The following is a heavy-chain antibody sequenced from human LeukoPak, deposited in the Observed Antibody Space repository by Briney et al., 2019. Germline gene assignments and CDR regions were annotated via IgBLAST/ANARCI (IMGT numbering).Heavy chain of an antibody. J-gene: IGHJ4*02. D-gene: IGHD5-12*01. CDR3: ARSSLGTITAGPFDY. Sequence: ASVKVSCKASGYTFSSYGIAWVRQAPGQGLEWMGWVSGYNGNTNYAQKLQGRVSMTTDTSTTTAYMELRSLTSDDTALYYCARSSLGTITAGPFDYWGQGTLVTVSS. CDR1: GYTFSSYG. V-gene: IGHV1-18*01. CDR2: VSGYNGNT.